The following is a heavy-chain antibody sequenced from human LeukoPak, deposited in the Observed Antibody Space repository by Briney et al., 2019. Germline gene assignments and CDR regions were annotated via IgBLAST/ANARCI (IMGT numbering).Heavy chain of an antibody. Sequence: GGSLRLSCAASGFTFSSYEMDWVRQAPGKGLEWVSYISSSGSTIYYADSVKGRFTISRDNAKNSLYLQMNSLRAEDTAVYYCARPQIVVGYFDYWGQGTLVTVSS. V-gene: IGHV3-48*03. CDR3: ARPQIVVGYFDY. J-gene: IGHJ4*02. CDR1: GFTFSSYE. CDR2: ISSSGSTI. D-gene: IGHD3-22*01.